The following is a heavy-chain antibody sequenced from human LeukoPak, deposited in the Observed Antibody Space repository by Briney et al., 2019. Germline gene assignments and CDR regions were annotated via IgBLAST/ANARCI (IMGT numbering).Heavy chain of an antibody. CDR2: ISSSSSTI. D-gene: IGHD3-22*01. CDR3: ARGLHSRLYDSSVYYPY. V-gene: IGHV3-48*01. CDR1: GFTFSSYS. J-gene: IGHJ4*02. Sequence: GGSLRLSCAASGFTFSSYSMNWVRQAPGKGLEWVSYISSSSSTIYYADSVKGRFTVSRDNAKNSLYLQMNSLRAEDTAIYYCARGLHSRLYDSSVYYPYWGQGTLVTVSS.